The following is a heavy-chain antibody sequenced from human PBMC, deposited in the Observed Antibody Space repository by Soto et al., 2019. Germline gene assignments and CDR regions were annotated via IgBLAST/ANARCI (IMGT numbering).Heavy chain of an antibody. CDR3: AKAIYYNFWSGSYQYYYYMDV. Sequence: GGALRPSCAAPGFTFCSSSISWVRPAPGKGVGWVSSISGTGDGIYYADSVKGRFTISRDNSKNTLYLQMSSLRADDTAVYHCAKAIYYNFWSGSYQYYYYMDVWGNGTTVTVSS. V-gene: IGHV3-23*01. CDR1: GFTFCSSS. D-gene: IGHD3-3*01. J-gene: IGHJ6*03. CDR2: ISGTGDGI.